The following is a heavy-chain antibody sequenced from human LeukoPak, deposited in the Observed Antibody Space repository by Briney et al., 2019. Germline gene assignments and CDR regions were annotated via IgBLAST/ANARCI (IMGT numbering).Heavy chain of an antibody. Sequence: NPSETLSLTCAVSGGSISNYSYYWGWIRQPPGKGLEWIGSIYYSGSTYYNPSLKTRVTISVDRSKNQFSLQLRSVTAADTAVYYCARALLYSTSWYDYWSQGTLVTVSS. V-gene: IGHV4-39*07. D-gene: IGHD6-13*01. CDR1: GGSISNYSYY. J-gene: IGHJ4*02. CDR2: IYYSGST. CDR3: ARALLYSTSWYDY.